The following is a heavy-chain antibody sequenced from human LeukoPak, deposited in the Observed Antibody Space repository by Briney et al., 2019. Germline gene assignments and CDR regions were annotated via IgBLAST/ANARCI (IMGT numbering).Heavy chain of an antibody. CDR1: GSSINNNF. CDR2: IYSTGSA. V-gene: IGHV4-59*08. J-gene: IGHJ4*01. CDR3: ARHRDYYDT. Sequence: SETLSLICTVSGSSINNNFWTCIRQPPGKGLEWIGHIYSTGSANYNPSLKSRVLISGDTYKNQISLKLTSVTAADTAVYFCARHRDYYDTWGHGTLVTVSS. D-gene: IGHD3-22*01.